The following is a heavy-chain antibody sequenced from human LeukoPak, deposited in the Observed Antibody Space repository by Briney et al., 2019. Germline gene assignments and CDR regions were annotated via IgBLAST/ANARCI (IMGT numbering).Heavy chain of an antibody. Sequence: ASVRVSCTASGGTFSSYAMSWVRQAPGQGLEWMGGIIPIFGTANYAQTFQGRVTITTDESTSTAYMELSSLRSEDTAVYYCARGGIAAATADYWGQGTLVTVSS. V-gene: IGHV1-69*05. J-gene: IGHJ4*02. CDR1: GGTFSSYA. CDR3: ARGGIAAATADY. CDR2: IIPIFGTA. D-gene: IGHD6-13*01.